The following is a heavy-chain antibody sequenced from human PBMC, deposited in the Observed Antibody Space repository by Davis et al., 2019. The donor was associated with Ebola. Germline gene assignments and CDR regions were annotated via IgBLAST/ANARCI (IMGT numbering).Heavy chain of an antibody. D-gene: IGHD6-13*01. CDR2: ISAGGSTT. CDR1: GFTFNIYA. J-gene: IGHJ6*03. V-gene: IGHV3-23*01. Sequence: PGGSLRLSCAASGFTFNIYAMSWVRQAPGKGLEWVSAISAGGSTTNYADSVKGRFTISRDNAKNSLYLQMNSLRAEDTAVYYCARDWGAAAYMDVWGKGTTVTVSS. CDR3: ARDWGAAAYMDV.